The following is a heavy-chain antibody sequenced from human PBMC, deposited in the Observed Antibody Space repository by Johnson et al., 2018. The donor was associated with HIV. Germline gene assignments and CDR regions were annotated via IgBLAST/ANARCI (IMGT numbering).Heavy chain of an antibody. J-gene: IGHJ3*02. V-gene: IGHV3-30*02. Sequence: QVQLVESGGGVVQPGGSLRLSCAASGFTFSNYGMHWVRQAPGKGLEWVAFIRYDGSNKYYADSVKGRFTISRDNSKNTLYLQMNSMRAEDTAVYYCAKELGWFSGLDIWGPGTMVTVSS. CDR2: IRYDGSNK. D-gene: IGHD3-3*01. CDR3: AKELGWFSGLDI. CDR1: GFTFSNYG.